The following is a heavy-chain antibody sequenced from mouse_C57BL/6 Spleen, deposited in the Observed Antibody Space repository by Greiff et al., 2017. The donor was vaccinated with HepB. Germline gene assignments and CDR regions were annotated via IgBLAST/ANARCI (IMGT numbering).Heavy chain of an antibody. Sequence: QVQLQQSGAELARPGASVKLSCKASGYTFTSYGISWVKQRTGQGLEWIGEIYPRSGNTYYNEKFKGKATLTADKSSSTAYMELRSLTSEDSAVYFCAREKVLLLPQFPFAYWGQGTLVTVSA. V-gene: IGHV1-81*01. CDR3: AREKVLLLPQFPFAY. D-gene: IGHD1-1*01. J-gene: IGHJ3*01. CDR2: IYPRSGNT. CDR1: GYTFTSYG.